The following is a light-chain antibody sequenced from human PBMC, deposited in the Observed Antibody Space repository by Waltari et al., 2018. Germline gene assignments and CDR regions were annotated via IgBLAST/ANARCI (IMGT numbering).Light chain of an antibody. CDR2: VNSDGSH. CDR3: QTGGHGTWV. J-gene: IGLJ3*02. CDR1: SGHSSNV. Sequence: QLVVTQSPSASASLGASVKLTCTLSSGHSSNVISWIHQQPEKGPRYLMKVNSDGSHSKGDEIPDRFSGSSSGAERYLTISNLQSEDEADYYCQTGGHGTWVFGGGTKLTVL. V-gene: IGLV4-69*01.